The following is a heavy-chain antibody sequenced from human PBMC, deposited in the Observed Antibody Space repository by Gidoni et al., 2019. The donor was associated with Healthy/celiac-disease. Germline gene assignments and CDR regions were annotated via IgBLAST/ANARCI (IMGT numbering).Heavy chain of an antibody. Sequence: EVQLVESGGGLVQPGRSLRLSCTASGFTFGDYPMSWFRQAPGKGLEWVGFIRSKAYGGTTEYAASVKGRFTISRDDSKSIAYLQMNSLKTEDTAVYYCTRDRMAGYGDYPYYYYGMDVWGQGTTVTVSS. CDR2: IRSKAYGGTT. J-gene: IGHJ6*02. CDR1: GFTFGDYP. D-gene: IGHD4-17*01. V-gene: IGHV3-49*03. CDR3: TRDRMAGYGDYPYYYYGMDV.